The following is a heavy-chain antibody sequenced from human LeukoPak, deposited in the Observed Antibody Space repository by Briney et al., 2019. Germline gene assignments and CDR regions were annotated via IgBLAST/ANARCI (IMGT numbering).Heavy chain of an antibody. Sequence: PSETLSLTCTVSGGSISSSSYYWGWIRQPPGKGLEWIGSIYYSGSTYYNPSLKSRVTISVDTSKNQFSLKLSSVTAADTAVYYCARRHVDIVAAIRGDYWGQGTLLTVSS. CDR2: IYYSGST. D-gene: IGHD5-12*01. V-gene: IGHV4-39*01. CDR1: GGSISSSSYY. CDR3: ARRHVDIVAAIRGDY. J-gene: IGHJ4*02.